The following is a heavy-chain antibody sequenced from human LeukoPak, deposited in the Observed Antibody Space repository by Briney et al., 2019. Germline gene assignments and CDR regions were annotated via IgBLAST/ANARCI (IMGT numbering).Heavy chain of an antibody. Sequence: SETLSLTCTVSGGSISSYYWSWIRQPPGKGLEWIGYIYYSGSTNYNPSLKSRVTISVDTSKNQFSLKLSSVTAADTAVYYCAREIFGVVHWGQGTLVTVSS. V-gene: IGHV4-59*01. CDR1: GGSISSYY. CDR3: AREIFGVVH. CDR2: IYYSGST. J-gene: IGHJ4*02. D-gene: IGHD3-3*01.